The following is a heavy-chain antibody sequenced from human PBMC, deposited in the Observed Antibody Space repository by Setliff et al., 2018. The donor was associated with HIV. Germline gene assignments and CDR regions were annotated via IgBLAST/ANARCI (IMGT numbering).Heavy chain of an antibody. CDR3: ARDLPELTGRSFDP. CDR1: GGAISGYF. CDR2: IYTSGST. J-gene: IGHJ5*02. V-gene: IGHV4-4*07. Sequence: SETLSLTCNVSGGAISGYFWTWIRQPAGKGLEWIGRIYTSGSTNYNPSLKSRLSMSIDTSKNHFSLRLTSVTAADTAVYYCARDLPELTGRSFDPWGQGIQVTVSS. D-gene: IGHD7-27*01.